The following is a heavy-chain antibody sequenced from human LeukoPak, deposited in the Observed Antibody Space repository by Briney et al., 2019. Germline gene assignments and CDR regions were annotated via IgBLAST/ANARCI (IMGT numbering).Heavy chain of an antibody. Sequence: PSETLSLTCAVYGGSFSGYYWGWIRQPPGKGLEWIGEINHSGSTNYNPSLKSRVTISVDTSKNQFSLKLSSVTAADTAVYYCARGPGGYDYVWGSYRYTYYFDYWGQGTLVTVSS. CDR2: INHSGST. D-gene: IGHD3-16*02. V-gene: IGHV4-34*01. J-gene: IGHJ4*02. CDR3: ARGPGGYDYVWGSYRYTYYFDY. CDR1: GGSFSGYY.